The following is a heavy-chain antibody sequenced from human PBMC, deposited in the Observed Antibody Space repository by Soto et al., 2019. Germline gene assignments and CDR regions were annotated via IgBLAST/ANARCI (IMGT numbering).Heavy chain of an antibody. CDR2: IHYRGRT. V-gene: IGHV4-31*03. J-gene: IGHJ4*02. CDR1: GGSINSGGYY. D-gene: IGHD2-2*01. CDR3: ARSREAFGFDT. Sequence: QAQLQESGPGLVKPSETLSLTCNVSGGSINSGGYYWGWIRQHPGKGLEWIGYIHYRGRTSYNPYLKDRGFLTLGPSGHHFPLKLGLVAVADTAGLLFARSREAFGFDTRGQG.